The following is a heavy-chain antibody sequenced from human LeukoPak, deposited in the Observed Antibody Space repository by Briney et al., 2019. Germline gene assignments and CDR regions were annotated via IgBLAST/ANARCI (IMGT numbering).Heavy chain of an antibody. J-gene: IGHJ4*02. CDR2: ISSSSSYI. CDR3: ARDIAAAGIDGGADY. D-gene: IGHD6-13*01. V-gene: IGHV3-21*01. CDR1: GFTFSSYS. Sequence: GGSLRLSCAASGFTFSSYSMNWVRQAPGKGLEWVSSISSSSSYIYYADSVKGRFTIPRDNAKNSQYLQMNSLRAEDTAVYYCARDIAAAGIDGGADYWGQGTLVTVSS.